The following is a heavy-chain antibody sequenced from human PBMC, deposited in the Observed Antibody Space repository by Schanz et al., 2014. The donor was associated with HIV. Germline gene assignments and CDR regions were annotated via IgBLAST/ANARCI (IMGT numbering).Heavy chain of an antibody. CDR3: AKDRNHYDSRYRGKGNYYYYYGMDV. D-gene: IGHD3-22*01. Sequence: QVQLAESGGGVVRPGRSLRLSCAGSGFSFDTFGIHWVRQAPGKGLEWLAVISYDGRNKKFANPVKGRFTISRDNSKNTLYLQMKSLRPEDTAVYYCAKDRNHYDSRYRGKGNYYYYYGMDVWGQGTTVTVSS. CDR1: GFSFDTFG. J-gene: IGHJ6*02. V-gene: IGHV3-30*18. CDR2: ISYDGRNK.